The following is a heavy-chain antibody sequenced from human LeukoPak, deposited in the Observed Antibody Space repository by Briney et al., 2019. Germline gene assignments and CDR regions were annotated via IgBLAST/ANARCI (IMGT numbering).Heavy chain of an antibody. J-gene: IGHJ4*02. CDR2: ISGSRGST. CDR3: ATSGSFSRYYFDY. Sequence: PGGSLRLSCAASGFTFSSYAMRWVRQAPGKGLEWVSAISGSRGSTYYPDSVKGRFTISRDNSKKTLYLQMNSLRAEDTAVYYCATSGSFSRYYFDYWGQGTLVTVSS. V-gene: IGHV3-23*01. CDR1: GFTFSSYA. D-gene: IGHD1-26*01.